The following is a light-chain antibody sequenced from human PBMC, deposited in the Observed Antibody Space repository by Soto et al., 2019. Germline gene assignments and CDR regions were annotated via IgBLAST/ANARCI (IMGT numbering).Light chain of an antibody. V-gene: IGLV1-51*01. Sequence: QSVLTQPPSVSAAPGQRVTISCSGSTSNIGNNYVSWYQQFPGTAPKILIYDNTKRYSGIPDRFSGSKSATSATLGITGLHAGDEAEYFCGTWDSSLNSWVFGAGTKVTVL. CDR1: TSNIGNNY. CDR3: GTWDSSLNSWV. J-gene: IGLJ3*02. CDR2: DNT.